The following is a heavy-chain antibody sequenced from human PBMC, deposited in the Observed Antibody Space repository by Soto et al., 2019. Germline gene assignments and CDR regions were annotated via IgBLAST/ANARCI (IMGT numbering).Heavy chain of an antibody. Sequence: SETLSLTCAVYGGSFSGYYWSWIRQPPGKGLEWIGEINHSGSTNYNPSLKSRVTISVDTSKNQFSLKLSSVTAADTAVYYCVRSPSYYDFWSGYGRATGYYFDYWGQGTLVTVSS. J-gene: IGHJ4*01. CDR2: INHSGST. CDR1: GGSFSGYY. V-gene: IGHV4-34*01. D-gene: IGHD3-3*01. CDR3: VRSPSYYDFWSGYGRATGYYFDY.